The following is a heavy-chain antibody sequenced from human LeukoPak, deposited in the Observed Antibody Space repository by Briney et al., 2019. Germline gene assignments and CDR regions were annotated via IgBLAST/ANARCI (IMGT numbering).Heavy chain of an antibody. CDR2: IWYDGSSE. CDR3: ARDSYDILTGYYSGPDY. D-gene: IGHD3-9*01. J-gene: IGHJ4*02. V-gene: IGHV3-33*08. CDR1: GFTFSSYA. Sequence: GGSLRLSCAASGFTFSSYAMSWVRQAPGKGLEWVTLIWYDGSSEYYVDSVKGRFTISRGNSKNTLYLQINSLRAEDTAVYYCARDSYDILTGYYSGPDYWGQGTQVTVSS.